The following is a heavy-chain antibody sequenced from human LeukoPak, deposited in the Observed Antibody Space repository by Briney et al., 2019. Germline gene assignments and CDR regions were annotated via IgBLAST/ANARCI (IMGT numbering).Heavy chain of an antibody. CDR1: GYTFTSYG. Sequence: ASVKVSCKASGYTFTSYGISWVRQAPGQGLEWMGWINPNSGGTNYAQKFQGRVTMTRDTSISTAYMELSRLRSDDTAVYYCAKDGGRGYNYGLYYFDYWGQGTLVTVSS. J-gene: IGHJ4*02. V-gene: IGHV1-2*02. D-gene: IGHD5-18*01. CDR2: INPNSGGT. CDR3: AKDGGRGYNYGLYYFDY.